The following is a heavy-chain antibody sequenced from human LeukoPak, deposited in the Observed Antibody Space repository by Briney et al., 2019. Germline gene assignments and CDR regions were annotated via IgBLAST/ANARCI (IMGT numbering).Heavy chain of an antibody. V-gene: IGHV3-23*01. CDR3: AKDRSGGRIQLWYIFDY. Sequence: TGGSLRLSCAASGFTFSSYAMSWVRQAPGKGLEWVSAISGSGGSTYYADSVRGRFTISRDNSKNTLYLQMNSLRAEDTAVYYCAKDRSGGRIQLWYIFDYWGQGTLVTVSS. CDR1: GFTFSSYA. CDR2: ISGSGGST. D-gene: IGHD5-18*01. J-gene: IGHJ4*02.